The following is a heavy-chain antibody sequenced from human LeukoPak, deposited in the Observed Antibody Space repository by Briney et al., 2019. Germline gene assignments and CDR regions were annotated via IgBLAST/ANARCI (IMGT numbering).Heavy chain of an antibody. Sequence: PSETLSLTCTVSGGSISSSSYYWGWIRQPPGKGLEWIGSIYYSGSTCYNPSLKSRVTISVDTSKNQFSLELSSVTAADTAVYYCARLSTMKQTIQHWGQGTLVTVSS. J-gene: IGHJ1*01. D-gene: IGHD3-22*01. CDR1: GGSISSSSYY. CDR2: IYYSGST. V-gene: IGHV4-39*01. CDR3: ARLSTMKQTIQH.